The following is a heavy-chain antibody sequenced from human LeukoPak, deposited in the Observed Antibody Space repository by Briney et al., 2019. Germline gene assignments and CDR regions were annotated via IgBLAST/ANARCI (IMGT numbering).Heavy chain of an antibody. CDR1: GGSISSYY. CDR3: ARVSGIAAAGTLVGFDY. D-gene: IGHD6-13*01. J-gene: IGHJ4*02. Sequence: PSETLSLTCTVSGGSISSYYWSWIRQPPGKGLEWIGYIYYSGSTNYNPSLKSRVTISVDTSKNQFSLKLSSVTAADTAVYYCARVSGIAAAGTLVGFDYWGQGTLVTVSS. V-gene: IGHV4-59*01. CDR2: IYYSGST.